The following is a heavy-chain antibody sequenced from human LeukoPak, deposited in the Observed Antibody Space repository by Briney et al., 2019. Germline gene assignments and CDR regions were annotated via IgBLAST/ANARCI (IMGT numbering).Heavy chain of an antibody. V-gene: IGHV4-4*07. CDR3: AREGYGSGSYYRATSRYMDV. Sequence: SETLSLTCTVSGGSISSYYWSWIRQPAGKGLEWIGRIYTSGSTNYNPSLKSRVTMSVDTSKNQFSLKLSSVTAADTAVYYCAREGYGSGSYYRATSRYMDVWGKGTTVTISS. J-gene: IGHJ6*03. CDR1: GGSISSYY. D-gene: IGHD3-10*01. CDR2: IYTSGST.